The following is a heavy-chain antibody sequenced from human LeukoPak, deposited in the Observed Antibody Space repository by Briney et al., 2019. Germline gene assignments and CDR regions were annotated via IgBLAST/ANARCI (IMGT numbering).Heavy chain of an antibody. CDR3: ARARPSMWIDY. J-gene: IGHJ4*02. CDR1: GFTFSNAW. CDR2: ISGSGGST. D-gene: IGHD5-12*01. Sequence: GGSLRLSCAASGFTFSNAWMSWVRQAPGKGLEWVSAISGSGGSTYYADSVKGRFTISRDSSKNTLYLQMNSLRPEDTAVYYCARARPSMWIDYWGQGTLVTVSS. V-gene: IGHV3-23*01.